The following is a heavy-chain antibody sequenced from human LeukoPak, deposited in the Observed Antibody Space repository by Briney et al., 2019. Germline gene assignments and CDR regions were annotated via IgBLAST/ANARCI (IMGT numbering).Heavy chain of an antibody. J-gene: IGHJ3*02. CDR2: IYPGESDT. CDR3: ARLSSGYSYGSGTFDI. CDR1: GYSFTSYW. D-gene: IGHD5-18*01. V-gene: IGHV5-51*01. Sequence: GESLKISCKGSGYSFTSYWIGWVRQMPGKGLEWMGIIYPGESDTRYSPSFQGQVTISADKSISTAYLQWSSLKASDTAMYYCARLSSGYSYGSGTFDIWGQGTMVTVSS.